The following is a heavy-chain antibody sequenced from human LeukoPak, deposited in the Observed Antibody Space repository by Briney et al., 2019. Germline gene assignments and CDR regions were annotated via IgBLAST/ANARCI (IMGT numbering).Heavy chain of an antibody. Sequence: ASVKVSCKASGYTFTSYGISWVRQAPGQGLEWMGWISGYNGNTIYAQKLQGRVSMTTDTSTSTAYMDLRSLRSDNTAVYYCARDYCNNPTCHTREFDYWGQGTLVTVSS. J-gene: IGHJ4*02. CDR3: ARDYCNNPTCHTREFDY. D-gene: IGHD2-21*02. CDR1: GYTFTSYG. CDR2: ISGYNGNT. V-gene: IGHV1-18*01.